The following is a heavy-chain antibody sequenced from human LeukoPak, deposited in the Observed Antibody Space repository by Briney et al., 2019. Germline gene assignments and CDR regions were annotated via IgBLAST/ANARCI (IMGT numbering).Heavy chain of an antibody. D-gene: IGHD5-18*01. J-gene: IGHJ6*02. CDR2: IYYSGST. CDR1: GGSISSYY. V-gene: IGHV4-59*08. CDR3: ARRRGYSYGYYYYGMDV. Sequence: SETLSLTCTVPGGSISSYYSSWIRQPPRKGREWIGYIYYSGSTNYNPSLKSRVTISVDTSKNQFSLKLSSVTAADTAVYYCARRRGYSYGYYYYGMDVWGQGTTVTVSS.